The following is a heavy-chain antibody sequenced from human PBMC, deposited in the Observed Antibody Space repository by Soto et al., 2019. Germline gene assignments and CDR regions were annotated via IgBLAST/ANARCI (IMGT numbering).Heavy chain of an antibody. CDR3: ARSGYSSGWYHWYFDL. D-gene: IGHD6-19*01. V-gene: IGHV1-3*01. CDR1: GYIFINYA. CDR2: INGGSGKT. Sequence: QVQLVQSGAEVKNPGASVKVSCKTSGYIFINYAMHWVRQAPGQRLEWMGWINGGSGKTEYSQSFQGRVTITRDTSVSTVYMELSSLTSEDTAVFYCARSGYSSGWYHWYFDLWGRGTLVTVSS. J-gene: IGHJ2*01.